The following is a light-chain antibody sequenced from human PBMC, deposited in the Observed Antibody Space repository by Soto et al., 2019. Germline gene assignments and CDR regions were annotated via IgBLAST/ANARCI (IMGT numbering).Light chain of an antibody. CDR1: SSDVGGYNY. J-gene: IGLJ1*01. V-gene: IGLV2-14*01. Sequence: QSALAQPASVSGSPVQSITISCTGTSSDVGGYNYVSWYQQHPGKAPKLMIYEVSNRPSGVSNRFSGSKSGNTASLTISGLQAEDEADYYCSSYTSSSTPYVFGTGTKVT. CDR3: SSYTSSSTPYV. CDR2: EVS.